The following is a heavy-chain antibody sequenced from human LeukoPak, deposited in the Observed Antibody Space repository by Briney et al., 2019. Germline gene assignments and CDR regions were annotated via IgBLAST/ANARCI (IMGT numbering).Heavy chain of an antibody. D-gene: IGHD2-21*02. CDR2: ISSSSSYI. CDR3: ARGHCGGDCYSRGYYYGMDV. Sequence: TGGSLRLSCAASGFTFSSYSMNWVRQAPGKGLEWVSSISSSSSYIYYADSVKGRFTISRDNAKNSLYLQMNSLRAEDTAVYYCARGHCGGDCYSRGYYYGMDVWGQGTTVTVSS. CDR1: GFTFSSYS. V-gene: IGHV3-21*01. J-gene: IGHJ6*02.